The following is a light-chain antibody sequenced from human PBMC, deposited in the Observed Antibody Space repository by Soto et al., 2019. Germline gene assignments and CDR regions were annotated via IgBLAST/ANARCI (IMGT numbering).Light chain of an antibody. CDR3: QSYDRSLSGDVV. V-gene: IGLV1-40*01. CDR1: SSNIGAGYD. J-gene: IGLJ2*01. CDR2: GNS. Sequence: QLVLTQPPSVSGAPGQRVTISCTGSSSNIGAGYDVHWYQQLPGTAPNLLIYGNSNRPSGVPDRFSGSKSGTSASLAITGLQAEDEADYYCQSYDRSLSGDVVFGGGTKLTVL.